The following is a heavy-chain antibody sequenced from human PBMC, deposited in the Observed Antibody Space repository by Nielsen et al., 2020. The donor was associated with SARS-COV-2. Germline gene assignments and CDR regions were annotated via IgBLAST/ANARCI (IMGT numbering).Heavy chain of an antibody. CDR1: GYSFTSYW. V-gene: IGHV5-10-1*01. D-gene: IGHD3-22*01. Sequence: GESLKISCKGSGYSFTSYWISWVRQMPGKGLEWMGRIDPSDSYTNYSPSFQGHVTISADKSISTAYLQWSSLKASDTAMYYCARHDDHYYDRSGYLNWFDPWGQGTLVTVSS. J-gene: IGHJ5*02. CDR2: IDPSDSYT. CDR3: ARHDDHYYDRSGYLNWFDP.